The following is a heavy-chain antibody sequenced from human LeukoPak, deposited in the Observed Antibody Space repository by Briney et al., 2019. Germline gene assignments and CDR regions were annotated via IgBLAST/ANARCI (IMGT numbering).Heavy chain of an antibody. CDR1: GFTLSSYE. J-gene: IGHJ4*02. CDR3: ARGTAHCSGGSCFHPFDD. CDR2: ISSGSSYI. Sequence: PGGSLRLSCAASGFTLSSYEMNWVRQARGKGLEWVSSISSGSSYIYYADSVKGRFTISRDNAKNSLYLQVNSLRAEDTAVYYCARGTAHCSGGSCFHPFDDWGQGTLVTVSS. D-gene: IGHD2-15*01. V-gene: IGHV3-21*01.